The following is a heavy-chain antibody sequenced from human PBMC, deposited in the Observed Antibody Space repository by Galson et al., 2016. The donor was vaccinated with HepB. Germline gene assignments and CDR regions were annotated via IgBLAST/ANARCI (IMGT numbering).Heavy chain of an antibody. V-gene: IGHV1-2*04. Sequence: SVKVSCKASGYTFTDYYIHWLRQAPGQGLEWMGWINPNSDSTNYAHKFQGWLTMTRDTSINTAYMALSRLRSDDTAVYYCARQVTTYSGGHCDIWGQGTMVTVSS. CDR1: GYTFTDYY. CDR3: ARQVTTYSGGHCDI. D-gene: IGHD6-25*01. CDR2: INPNSDST. J-gene: IGHJ3*02.